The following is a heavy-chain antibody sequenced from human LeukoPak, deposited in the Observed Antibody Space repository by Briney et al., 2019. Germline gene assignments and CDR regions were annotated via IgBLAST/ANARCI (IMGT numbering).Heavy chain of an antibody. CDR2: IYYSGST. CDR1: GGSISSSRYS. V-gene: IGHV4-39*01. Sequence: SETLSLTCTVSGGSISSSRYSWGWIRQPPGKGLEWIGSIYYSGSTYYNPSPKSRVTISVDTSKNQFSLKLSSVTAADTAVYYCARLLQHPPFDYWGQGTLVTVSS. D-gene: IGHD4-11*01. CDR3: ARLLQHPPFDY. J-gene: IGHJ4*02.